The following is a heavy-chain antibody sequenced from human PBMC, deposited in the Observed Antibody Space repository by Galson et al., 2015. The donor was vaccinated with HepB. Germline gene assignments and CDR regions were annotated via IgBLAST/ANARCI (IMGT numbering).Heavy chain of an antibody. D-gene: IGHD6-19*01. CDR2: VIPIFGTA. V-gene: IGHV1-69*13. J-gene: IGHJ4*02. Sequence: SVKVSCKASGGTFSSYAISWVRQAPGQGLEWMGGVIPIFGTANYAQKFQGRVTITADESTSTAYMELSSLRSEDTAVYYCARGHPDSSGWYSRFDYWGQGTLVTVSS. CDR3: ARGHPDSSGWYSRFDY. CDR1: GGTFSSYA.